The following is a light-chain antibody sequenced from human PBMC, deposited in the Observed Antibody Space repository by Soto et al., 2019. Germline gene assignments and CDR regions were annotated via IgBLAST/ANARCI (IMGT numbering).Light chain of an antibody. V-gene: IGKV3-15*01. CDR1: QSVNSN. J-gene: IGKJ1*01. CDR2: GAS. Sequence: ETVLTQSPATLSVSPGERATLSWWASQSVNSNLAWYQQKLGQAPRVLIYGASTRATGIPARFSGSGSETEFILTISSLQSEDSATYYCQHYNTWPWTFGQGTKVDI. CDR3: QHYNTWPWT.